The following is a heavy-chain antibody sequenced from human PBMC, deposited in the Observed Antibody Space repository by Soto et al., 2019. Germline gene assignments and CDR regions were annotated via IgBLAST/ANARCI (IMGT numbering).Heavy chain of an antibody. CDR3: ATTRGYSYVRHY. CDR2: SDPEDGET. J-gene: IGHJ4*02. V-gene: IGHV1-24*01. Sequence: QVQLVQSGAEVKKPGASVKVSCKVSGYTLTELSMHWVRQAPGKGLEWMGGSDPEDGETIYAQKFQGRVTVTEDTSTDTAYMELSSLRSEDTAVYYCATTRGYSYVRHYWGQGTLVTVSS. D-gene: IGHD5-18*01. CDR1: GYTLTELS.